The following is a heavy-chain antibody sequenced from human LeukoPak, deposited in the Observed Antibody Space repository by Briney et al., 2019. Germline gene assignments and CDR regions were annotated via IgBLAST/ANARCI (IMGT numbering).Heavy chain of an antibody. CDR3: ARDKYYYDSSGYYYFDY. J-gene: IGHJ4*02. V-gene: IGHV4-61*02. Sequence: PSETLSLTCTVSGGSISSGSYYWSWIRQPAGKGLEWIGRIHTSGSINYNPSLKSRVTMSVDTSKNQFSLKLSSVTAADTAVYYCARDKYYYDSSGYYYFDYWGQGTLVTVSS. CDR2: IHTSGSI. CDR1: GGSISSGSYY. D-gene: IGHD3-22*01.